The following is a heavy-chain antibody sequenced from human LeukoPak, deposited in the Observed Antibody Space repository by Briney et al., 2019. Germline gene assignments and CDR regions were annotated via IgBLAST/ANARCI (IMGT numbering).Heavy chain of an antibody. D-gene: IGHD2/OR15-2a*01. J-gene: IGHJ4*02. Sequence: PGGSLRLSCAASGFTFSSYWMSWVRQAPGKGLEWVSAISGSGGSTYYADSVKGRFTISRDNSKGTLYLQMNSLRAEDTAVYYCATNIPHKKAFDYWGQGTLVTVSS. CDR2: ISGSGGST. CDR3: ATNIPHKKAFDY. CDR1: GFTFSSYW. V-gene: IGHV3-23*01.